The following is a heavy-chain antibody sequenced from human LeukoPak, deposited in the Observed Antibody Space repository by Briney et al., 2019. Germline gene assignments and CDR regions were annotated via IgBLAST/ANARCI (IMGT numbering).Heavy chain of an antibody. J-gene: IGHJ4*02. CDR1: GFTFSNYG. V-gene: IGHV3-30*02. CDR2: VRSDGGIK. CDR3: AKDLPAAYFDY. D-gene: IGHD2-2*01. Sequence: GGSLRLSCAASGFTFSNYGIHWVRQAPGKGLEWVAFVRSDGGIKYFADSVKGRFTISRDNSRNTVYLQMNSRRAEDTAVYHCAKDLPAAYFDYWGQGTLVTVS.